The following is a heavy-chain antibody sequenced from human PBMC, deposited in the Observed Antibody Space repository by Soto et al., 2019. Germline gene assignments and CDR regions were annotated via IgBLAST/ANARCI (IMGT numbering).Heavy chain of an antibody. CDR2: IKQDGSEK. D-gene: IGHD3-10*01. CDR1: GFTFSSYW. V-gene: IGHV3-7*01. CDR3: ASDIYGSL. J-gene: IGHJ4*02. Sequence: GGSLSLSCAASGFTFSSYWMSWIRQAPGKGLEWVANIKQDGSEKYYVDSVKGRFTISRDNAKNSLYLQMNSLRDEDTAVYYCASDIYGSLWAQGTLVTVSS.